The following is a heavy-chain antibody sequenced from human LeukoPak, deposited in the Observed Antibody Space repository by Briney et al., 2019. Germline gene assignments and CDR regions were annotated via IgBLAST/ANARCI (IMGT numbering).Heavy chain of an antibody. CDR3: ARGVVRGVNPYYYYYYGMDV. CDR1: GGSFSGYY. V-gene: IGHV4-34*01. Sequence: SETLSLTCGVYGGSFSGYYWSWIRQPPGKGLEWIGEINHSGSTNYNPSLKSRVTISVDTSKNQFSLKLSSVTAADTAVYYCARGVVRGVNPYYYYYYGMDVWGQGTTVTVSS. CDR2: INHSGST. J-gene: IGHJ6*02. D-gene: IGHD3-10*01.